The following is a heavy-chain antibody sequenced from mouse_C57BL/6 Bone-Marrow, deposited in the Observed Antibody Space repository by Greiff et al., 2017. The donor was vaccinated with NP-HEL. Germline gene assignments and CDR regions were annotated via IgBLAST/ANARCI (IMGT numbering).Heavy chain of an antibody. CDR3: ARSFWYYFDY. V-gene: IGHV1-80*01. Sequence: VMLVESGAELVKPGASVKISCKASGYAFSSYWMNWVKQRPGKGLEWIGQIYPGDGDTNYNGKFKGKATLTADKSSSTAYMQLSSLTSEDSAVYFCARSFWYYFDYWGQGTTLTVSS. CDR2: IYPGDGDT. CDR1: GYAFSSYW. J-gene: IGHJ2*01.